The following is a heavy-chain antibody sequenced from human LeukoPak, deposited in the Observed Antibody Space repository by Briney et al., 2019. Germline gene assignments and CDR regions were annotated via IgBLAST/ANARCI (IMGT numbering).Heavy chain of an antibody. CDR3: ARDYYDSSGYLRGY. V-gene: IGHV1-18*01. D-gene: IGHD3-22*01. J-gene: IGHJ4*02. Sequence: ASVKVSCKASGYTFTSYGISWVRQAPGQGLEWMGWISAYNGNTNYAQKLQGRITMTTDTSTSIAYMDLRSLRSDDTAVYYCARDYYDSSGYLRGYWGQGTLVTVSS. CDR1: GYTFTSYG. CDR2: ISAYNGNT.